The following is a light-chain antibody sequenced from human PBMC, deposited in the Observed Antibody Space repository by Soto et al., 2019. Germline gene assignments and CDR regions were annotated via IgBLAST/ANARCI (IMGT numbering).Light chain of an antibody. CDR1: SSNIGSHT. Sequence: QSVLTQPPSASGTPGQRITISCSGSSSNIGSHTVNWHQQVPGTAPKLLIYSNNERPSGVPDRFSGSKSGTSASLAISGLQSGDEADYYCAAWDDSLNGVIFGGGTQLTFL. V-gene: IGLV1-44*01. CDR3: AAWDDSLNGVI. J-gene: IGLJ2*01. CDR2: SNN.